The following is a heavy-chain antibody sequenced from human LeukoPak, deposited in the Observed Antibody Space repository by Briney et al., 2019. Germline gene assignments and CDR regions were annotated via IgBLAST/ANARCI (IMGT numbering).Heavy chain of an antibody. CDR2: ISGSGDST. D-gene: IGHD1-26*01. V-gene: IGHV3-23*01. CDR3: AKRSGTYMYFDY. Sequence: PGGSLRLSCEASGFTFSSYAMSWVRQAPGKGLEWVSVISGSGDSTYYADSVKGRFTISRDNSKNTLYVQMNSLGAEDTALYYCAKRSGTYMYFDYWGQGTLVTVSS. CDR1: GFTFSSYA. J-gene: IGHJ4*02.